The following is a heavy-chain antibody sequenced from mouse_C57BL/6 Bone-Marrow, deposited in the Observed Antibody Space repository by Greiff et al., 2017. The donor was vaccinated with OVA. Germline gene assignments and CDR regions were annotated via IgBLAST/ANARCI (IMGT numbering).Heavy chain of an antibody. CDR2: INYDGSST. Sequence: EVMLVESEGGLVQPGSSMKLSCTASGFTFSDYYMAWVRQVPEKGLEWVANINYDGSSTYYLDSLKSRFIISRDNAKNILYLQMSSLKSEDTATYYCARLYYYGSSWYFDVWGTGTTVTVSS. V-gene: IGHV5-16*01. CDR1: GFTFSDYY. CDR3: ARLYYYGSSWYFDV. D-gene: IGHD1-1*01. J-gene: IGHJ1*03.